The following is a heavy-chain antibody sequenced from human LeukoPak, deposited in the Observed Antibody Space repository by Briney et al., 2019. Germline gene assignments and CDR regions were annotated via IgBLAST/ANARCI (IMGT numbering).Heavy chain of an antibody. CDR3: TRRLMTTVNDY. CDR1: GFTFSGSA. CDR2: IRSKANDHAT. V-gene: IGHV3-73*01. D-gene: IGHD4-17*01. J-gene: IGHJ4*02. Sequence: GGSLRLSCAASGFTFSGSAMHWVRQSPGKGLEWVGRIRSKANDHATAYAASVRGRFTISRDDSKNTAYLQMNGLKTEDTAVYYCTRRLMTTVNDYWGQGTLVTVSS.